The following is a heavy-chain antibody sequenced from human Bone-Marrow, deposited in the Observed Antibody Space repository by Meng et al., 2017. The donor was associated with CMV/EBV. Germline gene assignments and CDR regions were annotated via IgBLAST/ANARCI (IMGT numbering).Heavy chain of an antibody. J-gene: IGHJ6*02. CDR2: INWNGGST. V-gene: IGHV3-20*04. D-gene: IGHD2-15*01. Sequence: GESLKISCAASGFTFDDYGMSWVRQAPGKGLEWVSGINWNGGSTGYADSVKGRFTISRDNSKNTLYLQMNSLRAEDTAVYYCARDSTTTYCSGGSCYPLSYGMDVWGQGTTVTVSS. CDR3: ARDSTTTYCSGGSCYPLSYGMDV. CDR1: GFTFDDYG.